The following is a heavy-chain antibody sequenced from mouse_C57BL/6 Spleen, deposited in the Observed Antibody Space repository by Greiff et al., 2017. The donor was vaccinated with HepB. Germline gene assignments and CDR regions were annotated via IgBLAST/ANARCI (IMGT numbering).Heavy chain of an antibody. Sequence: EVQLQESVAELVRPGASVKLSCTASGFNIKNTYMHWVKQRPEQGLEWIGRIDPANGNTKYAPKFQGKATITADTSSNTAYLQLSSLTSEDTAIYYCASLQLRLSFSWFAYWGQGTLVTVSA. V-gene: IGHV14-3*01. CDR3: ASLQLRLSFSWFAY. CDR1: GFNIKNTY. D-gene: IGHD3-2*02. J-gene: IGHJ3*01. CDR2: IDPANGNT.